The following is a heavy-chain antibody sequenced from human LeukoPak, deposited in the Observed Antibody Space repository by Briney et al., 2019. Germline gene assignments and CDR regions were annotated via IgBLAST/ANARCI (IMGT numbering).Heavy chain of an antibody. CDR3: ARDTGKGPDY. Sequence: SETLFLTCTVSGGSISSGGYYWSWIRQHPGKGLEWIGYIYYSGSTYYNPSLKSRVTISVDTSKNQFSLKLSSVTAADTAVYYCARDTGKGPDYWGQGTLVTVSS. CDR2: IYYSGST. D-gene: IGHD1-14*01. CDR1: GGSISSGGYY. V-gene: IGHV4-31*03. J-gene: IGHJ4*02.